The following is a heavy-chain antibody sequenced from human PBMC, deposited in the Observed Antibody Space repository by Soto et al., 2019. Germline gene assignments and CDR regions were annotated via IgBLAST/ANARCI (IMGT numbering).Heavy chain of an antibody. V-gene: IGHV1-3*01. CDR1: GYTFTSCA. Sequence: ASVKVSCKASGYTFTSCAMHWVRQAPGQRLEWMGWINAGNGNTKYSQKFQGRVTITRDTSASTAYMELSSLRSEDTAVYYCARALHTTPYYYGMDVWGQGTTVTVS. CDR3: ARALHTTPYYYGMDV. CDR2: INAGNGNT. J-gene: IGHJ6*02. D-gene: IGHD1-26*01.